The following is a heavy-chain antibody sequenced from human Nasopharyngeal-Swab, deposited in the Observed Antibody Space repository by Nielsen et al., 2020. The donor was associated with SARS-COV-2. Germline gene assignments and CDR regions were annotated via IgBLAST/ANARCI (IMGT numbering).Heavy chain of an antibody. CDR3: ARDDYGDYYYYMDV. CDR2: ISWNSGSI. J-gene: IGHJ6*03. V-gene: IGHV3-9*01. Sequence: GGSLRLSCAASGFTFDDYAMHWVRQAPGKGLEWVSGISWNSGSIGYADSVKGRFTISRDNAKNSLYLQMNSLRAEDTAVYYCARDDYGDYYYYMDVWGKGTTVTVSS. D-gene: IGHD4-17*01. CDR1: GFTFDDYA.